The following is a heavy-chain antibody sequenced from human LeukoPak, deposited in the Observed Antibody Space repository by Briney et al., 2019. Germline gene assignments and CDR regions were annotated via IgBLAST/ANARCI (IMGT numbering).Heavy chain of an antibody. V-gene: IGHV4-39*01. CDR2: IYYSGST. J-gene: IGHJ5*02. D-gene: IGHD2-15*01. Sequence: SETLSLTCTVSGGSISSSSYYWGWIRQPPGKGLEWIGSIYYSGSTYYNPSLKSRVTISVDTSKNQFSLKLSSVTAADTAVYYCARRGYCGGGSCYRWFDPWGQGTLVTVSS. CDR3: ARRGYCGGGSCYRWFDP. CDR1: GGSISSSSYY.